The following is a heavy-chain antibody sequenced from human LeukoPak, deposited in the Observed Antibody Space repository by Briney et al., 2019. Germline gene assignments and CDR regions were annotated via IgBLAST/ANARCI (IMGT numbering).Heavy chain of an antibody. CDR3: ARGPPVEGFDP. V-gene: IGHV4-59*01. CDR2: IYYSGST. CDR1: GGSISSYY. D-gene: IGHD1-1*01. J-gene: IGHJ5*02. Sequence: SETLSLTCTVSGGSISSYYWSWIRQPPGKGLEWIGYIYYSGSTNYNPSLKSRVTISVDTSKNQFSLKLSSVTAADTAVYYCARGPPVEGFDPWGQGTLVTVSS.